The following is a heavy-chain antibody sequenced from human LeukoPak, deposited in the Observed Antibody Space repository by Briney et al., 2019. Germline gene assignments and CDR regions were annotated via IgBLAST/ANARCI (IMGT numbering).Heavy chain of an antibody. CDR2: INPNSGGT. D-gene: IGHD2-2*02. CDR1: GYTFTGYY. CDR3: ARAVVVVPAAIYYDSSGYLFDY. V-gene: IGHV1-2*02. Sequence: GASVKVSCKASGYTFTGYYMHWVRQAPGQGVEWMGWINPNSGGTNYAQKFQGRVTMTRDTSISTAYMELSRLRSDGTAVYYCARAVVVVPAAIYYDSSGYLFDYWGQGTLVTVSS. J-gene: IGHJ4*02.